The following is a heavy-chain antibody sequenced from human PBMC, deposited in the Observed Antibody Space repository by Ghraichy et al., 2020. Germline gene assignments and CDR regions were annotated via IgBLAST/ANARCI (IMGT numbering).Heavy chain of an antibody. CDR3: ARDGGGLDV. V-gene: IGHV3-13*01. J-gene: IGHJ6*02. D-gene: IGHD3-16*01. Sequence: GESLNISCAASGFTFSTYNMHWVRQATGKGLEWVSSIGKGGETYYSGSVKGRFTISRENGKKLLYLQMNSLRAGDTAVYYCARDGGGLDVWGQGTTGIVSS. CDR2: IGKGGET. CDR1: GFTFSTYN.